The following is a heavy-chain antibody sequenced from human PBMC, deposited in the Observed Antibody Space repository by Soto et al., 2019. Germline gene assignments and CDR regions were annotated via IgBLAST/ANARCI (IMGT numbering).Heavy chain of an antibody. D-gene: IGHD2-21*02. CDR1: GFDFSGFW. Sequence: VQVVESGGGLVQPGGSLRLSCEVSGFDFSGFWMNWVRQAPGKGLEWVANINHGGSEKNFVDSVKGRFTSSRDNAKNSLYLQMNSLRADDTAVYYCARGGRDLDYWGQGTLVTVSS. CDR2: INHGGSEK. CDR3: ARGGRDLDY. V-gene: IGHV3-7*04. J-gene: IGHJ4*02.